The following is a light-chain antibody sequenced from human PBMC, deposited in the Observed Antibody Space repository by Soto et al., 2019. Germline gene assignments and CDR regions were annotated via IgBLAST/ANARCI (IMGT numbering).Light chain of an antibody. CDR3: QLAYMVPFT. J-gene: IGKJ4*01. V-gene: IGKV1D-12*01. Sequence: DIQMTQSPSSVSASVGDRVTITCRASQGINSWLAWYQQKPGKAPKLLISAASSLQSGVPSRFSGGGSGTDFTLTISSLQPEDFATYYWQLAYMVPFTFGGGTKVEIK. CDR2: AAS. CDR1: QGINSW.